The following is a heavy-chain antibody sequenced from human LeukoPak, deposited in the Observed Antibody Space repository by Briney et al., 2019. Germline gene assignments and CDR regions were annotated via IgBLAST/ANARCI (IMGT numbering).Heavy chain of an antibody. CDR1: GYTFSNYW. J-gene: IGHJ6*03. D-gene: IGHD1-1*01. Sequence: GESLKISCQGSGYTFSNYWIAWVRHMPGNCLGWMGIIYPGDSDTKYSPSFQGQVSISADKSSNTAYLQWSSVKASDTAIYYCARLGTPYYYMDVWGRGTTVTVSS. V-gene: IGHV5-51*01. CDR3: ARLGTPYYYMDV. CDR2: IYPGDSDT.